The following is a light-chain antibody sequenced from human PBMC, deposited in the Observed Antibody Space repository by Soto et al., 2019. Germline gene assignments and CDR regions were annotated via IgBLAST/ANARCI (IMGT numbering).Light chain of an antibody. J-gene: IGLJ2*01. Sequence: QSALTQPASVSGSPGQSITISCTGTSRDIGAYNFVSWYQQHPDKAPKLMIYDVTNRPSGVSNRFSGSKSGNTASLIISGLQAEDEADYYCSSYTSTTLVVFGGGTKLTVL. V-gene: IGLV2-14*03. CDR3: SSYTSTTLVV. CDR2: DVT. CDR1: SRDIGAYNF.